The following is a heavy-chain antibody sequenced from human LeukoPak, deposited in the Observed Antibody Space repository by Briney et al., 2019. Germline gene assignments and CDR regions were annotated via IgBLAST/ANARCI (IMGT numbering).Heavy chain of an antibody. D-gene: IGHD3/OR15-3a*01. CDR1: GFHFSTHG. CDR2: ISPPGDIT. V-gene: IGHV3-23*01. CDR3: VRDLDWGAFDV. Sequence: GGSLRLSCTASGFHFSTHGMNWVRQAPGKGLEWVSGISPPGDITYYADSVMGRFTISRDNRKNTVSLQMNSLRAEDTALYYCVRDLDWGAFDVWGQGTMVTVSS. J-gene: IGHJ3*01.